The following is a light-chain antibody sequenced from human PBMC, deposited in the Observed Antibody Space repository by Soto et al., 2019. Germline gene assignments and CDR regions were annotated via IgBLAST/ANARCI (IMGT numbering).Light chain of an antibody. Sequence: QSALTQPRSVSGSPGQSVTISCTGTSSDVGGYNYVSWYQQQPGKAPKLMIYDVSKRPSGVPDRFSGSKSGNTASLTISGLQAEDEADYSCCSYAGSYTVVFGGGTKLTVL. CDR3: CSYAGSYTVV. J-gene: IGLJ2*01. V-gene: IGLV2-11*01. CDR2: DVS. CDR1: SSDVGGYNY.